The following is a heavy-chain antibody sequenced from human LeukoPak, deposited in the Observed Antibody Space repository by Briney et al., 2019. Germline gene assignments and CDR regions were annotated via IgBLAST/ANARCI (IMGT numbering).Heavy chain of an antibody. Sequence: ASVKVSCKASGGTFSSYAISWVRQAPGQGLEWMGGIIPIFGTANYAQKFQGRVTITADESTSTAYMELSSLRSEDTAVYYCASEDILTGYIGYWGQGTLVTVSS. V-gene: IGHV1-69*01. CDR3: ASEDILTGYIGY. CDR1: GGTFSSYA. J-gene: IGHJ4*02. D-gene: IGHD3-9*01. CDR2: IIPIFGTA.